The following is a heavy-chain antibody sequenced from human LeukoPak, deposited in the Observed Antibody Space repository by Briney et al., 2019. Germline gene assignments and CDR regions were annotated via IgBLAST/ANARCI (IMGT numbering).Heavy chain of an antibody. CDR1: GFTFGSYW. CDR3: AKDPNGDFIGAFDF. CDR2: INTDGGST. V-gene: IGHV3-74*01. J-gene: IGHJ3*01. D-gene: IGHD4-17*01. Sequence: GGSLRLSCAASGFTFGSYWMHWVRQAPGKGLVWVSRINTDGGSTTYADSVKGRFTISRDNSKNTLYLQMNGLRADDTAVYYCAKDPNGDFIGAFDFWGQGTMVTVSS.